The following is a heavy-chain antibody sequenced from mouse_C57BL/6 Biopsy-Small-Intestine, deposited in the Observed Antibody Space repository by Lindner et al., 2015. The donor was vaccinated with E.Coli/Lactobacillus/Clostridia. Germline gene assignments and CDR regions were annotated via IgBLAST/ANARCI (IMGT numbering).Heavy chain of an antibody. CDR2: IYPGDGDT. V-gene: IGHV1-80*01. D-gene: IGHD2-2*01. CDR1: GYAFSSYW. J-gene: IGHJ4*01. CDR3: ARLAMVGAMDY. Sequence: LQESGAELVKPGASVKISCKASGYAFSSYWMNWVKQRPGKGLEWIGQIYPGDGDTNYNGKFKGKATLTADKSSSTAYMQLSSLTSEDSAVYFCARLAMVGAMDYWGQGTSVTVSS.